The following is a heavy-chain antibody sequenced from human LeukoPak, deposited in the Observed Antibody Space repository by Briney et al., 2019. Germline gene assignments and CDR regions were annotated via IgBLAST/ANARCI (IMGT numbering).Heavy chain of an antibody. CDR2: IYYSGST. D-gene: IGHD6-13*01. CDR3: ARDQVTTIAAAGTGWFDP. CDR1: GGSISSYY. V-gene: IGHV4-59*01. J-gene: IGHJ5*02. Sequence: SETLSLTCTVSGGSISSYYWSWIRHPPGKGLECIGYIYYSGSTNYNPSLKSRVTISVDTSKNQFSLKLSSVTAADTAVYYCARDQVTTIAAAGTGWFDPWGQGTLVTVSS.